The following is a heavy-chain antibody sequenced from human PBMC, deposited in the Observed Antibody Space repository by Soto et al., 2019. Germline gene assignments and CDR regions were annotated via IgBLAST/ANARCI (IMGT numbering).Heavy chain of an antibody. Sequence: QVQLQEPGPGLVKPSQTLSLTCTVSGGAISSGGYYWSWIRQYPGKGLEWIGYMYYTGRSYYNPCLKSRVTISIDTSKNQFSLKLNSVTAADTAVYSCARTGGYCSGGACYPHYLDYWAQGTLVTVSS. D-gene: IGHD2-15*01. CDR3: ARTGGYCSGGACYPHYLDY. J-gene: IGHJ4*02. CDR2: MYYTGRS. CDR1: GGAISSGGYY. V-gene: IGHV4-31*03.